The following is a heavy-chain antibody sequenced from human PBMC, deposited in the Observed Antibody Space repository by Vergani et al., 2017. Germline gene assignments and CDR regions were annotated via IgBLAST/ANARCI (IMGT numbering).Heavy chain of an antibody. Sequence: QVQLEESGGGAVQPGRSLRLSCAGSGFTLSSHAMHWVRQAPGKGLEWVAFIWYDGSKEYYADSVKGRFTISRDNSKNMLYLQMNSLRAEDTAVYYCARLSYDTTPYLQGGYDCWGQGTLVSVSS. V-gene: IGHV3-33*01. CDR2: IWYDGSKE. J-gene: IGHJ4*02. CDR1: GFTLSSHA. D-gene: IGHD3-22*01. CDR3: ARLSYDTTPYLQGGYDC.